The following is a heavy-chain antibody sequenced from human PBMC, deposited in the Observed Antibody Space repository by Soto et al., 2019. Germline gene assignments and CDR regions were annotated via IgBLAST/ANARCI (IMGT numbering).Heavy chain of an antibody. CDR2: ISRIGSST. J-gene: IGHJ4*02. Sequence: EVQLLESGGGLVQPGGSLRLSCAASGFTFSSYAMSWVRQAPGKGLEWVSAISRIGSSTYYADSVKGRFTISRDNSKNTLYLQMNSLRAEYTAVYFCAKGSSGLRFLEWLSPHDYWGQGTLVTVAS. CDR3: AKGSSGLRFLEWLSPHDY. D-gene: IGHD3-3*01. V-gene: IGHV3-23*01. CDR1: GFTFSSYA.